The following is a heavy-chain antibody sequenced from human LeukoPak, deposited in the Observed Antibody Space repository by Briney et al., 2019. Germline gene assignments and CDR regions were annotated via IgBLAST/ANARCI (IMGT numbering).Heavy chain of an antibody. CDR2: IYSGGST. J-gene: IGHJ4*02. CDR1: EFSVGSNY. Sequence: GGSLRLSCAASEFSVGSNYMTWVRQAPGKGLEWVSLIYSGGSTYYADSVKGRFTISRDNSKNTLYLQMNSLSPEDTAVYYCAREYRDHKTPGAGFFDYWGQGILVTVSP. CDR3: AREYRDHKTPGAGFFDY. V-gene: IGHV3-66*01. D-gene: IGHD7-27*01.